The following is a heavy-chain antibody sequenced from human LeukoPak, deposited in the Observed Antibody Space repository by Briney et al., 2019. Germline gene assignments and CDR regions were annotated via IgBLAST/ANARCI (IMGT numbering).Heavy chain of an antibody. Sequence: ASVKVSCKASGYTLTSYYMHWVRQAPGQGLEWMGIINPSGGSTSYAQKFQGRVTMTRDTSTSTVYMELSSLRSEDTAVYYCARDRKYNWNYPSPLHYWGQGTLVTVSS. CDR2: INPSGGST. D-gene: IGHD1-7*01. V-gene: IGHV1-46*01. J-gene: IGHJ4*02. CDR3: ARDRKYNWNYPSPLHY. CDR1: GYTLTSYY.